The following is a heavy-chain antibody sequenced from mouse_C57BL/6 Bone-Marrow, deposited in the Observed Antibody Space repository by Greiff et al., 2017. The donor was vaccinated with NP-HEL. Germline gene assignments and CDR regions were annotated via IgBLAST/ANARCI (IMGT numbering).Heavy chain of an antibody. V-gene: IGHV1-53*01. Sequence: VQLQQPGTELVKPGASVKLSCKASGYTFTSYWMHWVKQRPGQGLEWIGNINPSNGGTNYNETFKSKDTLTVDKSSSTAYMQLSSLTSADSAVSYCERFFLGGYYWYFDVWGTGTTVTVSS. CDR2: INPSNGGT. CDR1: GYTFTSYW. D-gene: IGHD2-2*01. CDR3: ERFFLGGYYWYFDV. J-gene: IGHJ1*03.